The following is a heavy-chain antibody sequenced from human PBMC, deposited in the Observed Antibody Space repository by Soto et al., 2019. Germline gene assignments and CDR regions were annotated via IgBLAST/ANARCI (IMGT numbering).Heavy chain of an antibody. CDR3: AKDSRNSGYDFYVDY. J-gene: IGHJ4*02. V-gene: IGHV3-23*01. CDR1: GFTFSSYA. CDR2: ISGSGGST. D-gene: IGHD5-12*01. Sequence: GGSLRLSCAASGFTFSSYAMSWVRQAPGKGLEWVSAISGSGGSTYYADSVKGRFTISRDNSKYTLYLQMNSLRAKVTAVYFCAKDSRNSGYDFYVDYGGQGTLVAVFS.